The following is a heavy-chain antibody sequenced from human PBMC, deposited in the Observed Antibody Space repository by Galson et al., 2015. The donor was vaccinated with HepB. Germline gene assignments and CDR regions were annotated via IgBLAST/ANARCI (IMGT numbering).Heavy chain of an antibody. V-gene: IGHV4-4*02. Sequence: SETLSLTCAVSGGSISSRNWWSWVRQPPGKGLEWIGEIYHSGTTNYNPSLKSRLTISVDKSKNQFSLKLSSVTAADTAMYYCASLGYCGGTADCYGTSWGQGTLVTVSS. J-gene: IGHJ5*02. CDR2: IYHSGTT. CDR3: ASLGYCGGTADCYGTS. D-gene: IGHD2-15*01. CDR1: GGSISSRNW.